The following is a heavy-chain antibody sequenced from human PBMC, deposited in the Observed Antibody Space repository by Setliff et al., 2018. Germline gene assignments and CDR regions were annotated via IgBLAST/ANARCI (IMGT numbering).Heavy chain of an antibody. Sequence: GGSLRLSCAASGFAFASHNMLWVRQAPGKGLEWVAVIWDDGVKKYHADSVKGRFTISRDNSKNTLYLQMNSLRPEDTAVYYCARTCSGSGCYAGLESWGQGTPVTVSS. CDR2: IWDDGVKK. CDR1: GFAFASHN. J-gene: IGHJ4*02. D-gene: IGHD2-15*01. V-gene: IGHV3-33*08. CDR3: ARTCSGSGCYAGLES.